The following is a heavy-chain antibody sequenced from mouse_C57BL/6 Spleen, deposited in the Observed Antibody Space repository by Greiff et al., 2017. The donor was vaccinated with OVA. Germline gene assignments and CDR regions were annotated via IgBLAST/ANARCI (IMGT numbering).Heavy chain of an antibody. J-gene: IGHJ4*01. D-gene: IGHD1-1*01. CDR3: AIYYYGSSPYAMDY. V-gene: IGHV2-2*01. Sequence: QVQLKESGPGLVQPSQSLSITCTVSGFSLTSYGVHWVRQSPGKGLEWLGVIWSGGSTDYNAAFISRLSISKDNSKSQVFFKMNSLQADDTAIYYCAIYYYGSSPYAMDYWGQGTSVTVSS. CDR2: IWSGGST. CDR1: GFSLTSYG.